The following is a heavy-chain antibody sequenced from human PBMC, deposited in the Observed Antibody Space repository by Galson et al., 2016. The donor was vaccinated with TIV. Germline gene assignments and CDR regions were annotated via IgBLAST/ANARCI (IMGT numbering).Heavy chain of an antibody. CDR2: ISGSGGTT. CDR1: GFTFSSFA. J-gene: IGHJ5*02. CDR3: AKDTGSLPRNWFDP. V-gene: IGHV3-23*01. Sequence: SLRFSCAASGFTFSSFAMSWVRQAPGKALEWVSGISGSGGTTFYADSVKGRFSISRDNSKNTVYLQMNSLRAEDTAVYYCAKDTGSLPRNWFDPWGQGTLVTVSS. D-gene: IGHD3-9*01.